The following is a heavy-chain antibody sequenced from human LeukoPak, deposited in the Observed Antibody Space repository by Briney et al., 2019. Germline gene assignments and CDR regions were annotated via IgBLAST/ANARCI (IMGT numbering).Heavy chain of an antibody. CDR1: GYSFTSYW. V-gene: IGHV5-51*01. J-gene: IGHJ3*02. CDR3: ARLANDAFDI. Sequence: GESLKISCKGSGYSFTSYWIGWVRPVPGKGLEWMGIIYPGDSEPRYSPSFQGQVTISADKSINTAYLQWSSLKASDTAMYYCARLANDAFDIWGQGTMVTVSS. CDR2: IYPGDSEP.